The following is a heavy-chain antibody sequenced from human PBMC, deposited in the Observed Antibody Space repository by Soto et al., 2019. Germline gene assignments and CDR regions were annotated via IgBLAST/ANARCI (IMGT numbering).Heavy chain of an antibody. J-gene: IGHJ6*02. CDR2: IIPIFGTA. V-gene: IGHV1-69*13. CDR1: GGTFSSYA. CDR3: ARGTKGMYSSSPPPYYYYGMDV. Sequence: GASVKVSCKASGGTFSSYAISWVLQAPGQGLEWMGGIIPIFGTANYAQKFQGRVTITADESTSTAYMELSSLRSEDTAVYYCARGTKGMYSSSPPPYYYYGMDVWGQGTTVTVSS. D-gene: IGHD6-13*01.